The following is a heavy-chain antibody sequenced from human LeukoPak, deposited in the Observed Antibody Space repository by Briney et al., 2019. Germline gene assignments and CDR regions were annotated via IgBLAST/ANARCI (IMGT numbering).Heavy chain of an antibody. Sequence: SETLSLTCTVSGDSISSYYWSWIRQPPGKGLEWIGYIYYSGSTNYNPSLKSRVTISVDTSKNQFSLKLSSVTAADPAVYYCARTITIFGVVDYWGQGTLVTVSS. CDR1: GDSISSYY. CDR2: IYYSGST. V-gene: IGHV4-59*01. D-gene: IGHD3-3*01. CDR3: ARTITIFGVVDY. J-gene: IGHJ4*02.